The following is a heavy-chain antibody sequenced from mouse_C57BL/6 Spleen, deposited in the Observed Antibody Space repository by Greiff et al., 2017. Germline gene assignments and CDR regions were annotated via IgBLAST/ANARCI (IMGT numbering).Heavy chain of an antibody. Sequence: VQLKQPGAELVRPGSSVKLSCKASGYTFTSYWMHWVKQRPIQGLEWIGNIDPSDSETHYNQKFKDKATLTVDKSSSTAYMQLSSLTSEDSAVYCCARGGLLGAMDYWGQGTSVTVSS. CDR1: GYTFTSYW. CDR3: ARGGLLGAMDY. V-gene: IGHV1-52*01. CDR2: IDPSDSET. J-gene: IGHJ4*01. D-gene: IGHD2-3*01.